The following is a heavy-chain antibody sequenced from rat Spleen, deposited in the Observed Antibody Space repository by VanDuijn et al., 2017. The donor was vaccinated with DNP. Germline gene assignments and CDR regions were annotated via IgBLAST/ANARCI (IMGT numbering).Heavy chain of an antibody. Sequence: EVQLVESGGGLLQPGRSLKLSCAASGFTFSDYAMVWVRQAPKKGLEWVATISYDGFRTYHRDSVKGRFTISRENSKSTLYLQMDSLRSEDTATYDCARHDYSNYYFDYWGRGVMVTVSS. D-gene: IGHD1-8*01. CDR1: GFTFSDYA. CDR2: ISYDGFRT. V-gene: IGHV5-17*01. CDR3: ARHDYSNYYFDY. J-gene: IGHJ2*01.